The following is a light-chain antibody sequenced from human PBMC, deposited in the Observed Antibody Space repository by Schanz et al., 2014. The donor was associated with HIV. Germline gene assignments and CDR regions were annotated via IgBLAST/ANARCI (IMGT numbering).Light chain of an antibody. CDR3: QQYGSSPRT. CDR1: QSISIY. Sequence: DIQMTQSPSSLSASVGDRVTITCRASQSISIYLNWYQQKPGKAPKLLISAASSLQSGVPSRFSGSGSGTDFTLTISSLQPEDFAVYYCQQYGSSPRTFGGGTKVEIK. J-gene: IGKJ4*01. V-gene: IGKV1-39*01. CDR2: AAS.